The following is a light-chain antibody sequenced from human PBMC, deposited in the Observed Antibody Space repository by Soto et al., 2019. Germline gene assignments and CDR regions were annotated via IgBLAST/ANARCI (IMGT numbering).Light chain of an antibody. CDR1: QDISNY. CDR2: DAS. V-gene: IGKV1-33*01. J-gene: IGKJ4*01. CDR3: RKYDNLPPLT. Sequence: DIQMTQSPSSLSASVGDRVTITCQASQDISNYLNWYQQKPGKAPQLLIFDASNLETGVPSRFSGSGSGTDFTFNISSLQAEDIVTYYCRKYDNLPPLTFGGGNNVEIK.